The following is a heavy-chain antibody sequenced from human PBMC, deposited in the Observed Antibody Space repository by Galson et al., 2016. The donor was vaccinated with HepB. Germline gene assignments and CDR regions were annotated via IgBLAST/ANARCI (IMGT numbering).Heavy chain of an antibody. J-gene: IGHJ4*02. D-gene: IGHD3-3*01. CDR2: IYHSGNT. CDR3: ARALWDFWSGHTRYFDY. CDR1: GASIISSAYS. Sequence: TLSLTCAVSGASIISSAYSWSWIRQPPGKALEWIGYIYHSGNTYYNPSLKSRVTISVDRSKDQISLKLSSGTAADTAVYYCARALWDFWSGHTRYFDYWGQGTLVTVSS. V-gene: IGHV4-30-2*01.